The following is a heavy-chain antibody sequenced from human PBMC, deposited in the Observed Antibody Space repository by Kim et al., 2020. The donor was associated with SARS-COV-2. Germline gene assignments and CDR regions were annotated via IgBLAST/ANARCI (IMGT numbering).Heavy chain of an antibody. CDR1: GFTFDDYA. Sequence: GGSLRLSCAASGFTFDDYAMHWVRQAPGKGLEWVSGISWNSGSIGYADSVKGRFTISRDNAKNSLYLQMNSLRAEDTALYYCAKDLLDYSSGWYGNPSFDYWGQGTLVTVSS. CDR3: AKDLLDYSSGWYGNPSFDY. D-gene: IGHD6-19*01. V-gene: IGHV3-9*01. J-gene: IGHJ4*02. CDR2: ISWNSGSI.